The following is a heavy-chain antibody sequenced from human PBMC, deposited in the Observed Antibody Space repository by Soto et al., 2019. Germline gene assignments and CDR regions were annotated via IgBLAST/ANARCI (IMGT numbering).Heavy chain of an antibody. D-gene: IGHD3-3*01. J-gene: IGHJ4*02. V-gene: IGHV6-1*01. Sequence: PSQTLSLTCAISGDSVSSNSAAWNWIRQSPSRGLEWLGRTYYRSKWYNDYAVSVKSRITINPDTSKNQFSLQLNSVTPEDTAVCYCARDQGGLDDFWSGYYLDYWGQGTQVTVSS. CDR3: ARDQGGLDDFWSGYYLDY. CDR1: GDSVSSNSAA. CDR2: TYYRSKWYN.